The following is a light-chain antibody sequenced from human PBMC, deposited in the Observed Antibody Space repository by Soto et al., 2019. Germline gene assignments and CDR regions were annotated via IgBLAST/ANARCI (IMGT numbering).Light chain of an antibody. Sequence: IVMTQSPATLSVSPGERATLSCRASQSIDNKLAWYQQRPGQAPRLLIYGASTRVTGIPGRFSGSGSGTEFTLTISGLQSEDFGVYYCQQYNNWLSGTFGQGTKVEIK. CDR3: QQYNNWLSGT. V-gene: IGKV3-15*01. CDR1: QSIDNK. J-gene: IGKJ1*01. CDR2: GAS.